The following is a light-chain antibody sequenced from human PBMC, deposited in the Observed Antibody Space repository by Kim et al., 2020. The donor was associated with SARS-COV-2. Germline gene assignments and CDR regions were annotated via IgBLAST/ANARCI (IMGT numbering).Light chain of an antibody. CDR1: QSVSSSY. CDR2: CAS. V-gene: IGKV3-20*01. J-gene: IGKJ3*01. CDR3: QQYGSSPFT. Sequence: EIVLTQSPGTLSLSPGERATLSCRASQSVSSSYLAWYQQKPGQAPRLLIYCASSRATGIPDRFSGSGSGTDFTLTISRLEPEDFAVYYCQQYGSSPFTFGHGTKVDIK.